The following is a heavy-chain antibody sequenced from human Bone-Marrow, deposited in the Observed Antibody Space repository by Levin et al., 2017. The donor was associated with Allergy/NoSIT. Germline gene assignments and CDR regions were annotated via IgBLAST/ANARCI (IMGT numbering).Heavy chain of an antibody. CDR3: ARVGMGTGIYYGMDV. V-gene: IGHV1-2*06. CDR2: INPNSGVT. J-gene: IGHJ6*02. Sequence: ASVKVSCQASGYNFIGYYMHWVRQAPGQGLEWMGRINPNSGVTNYAPKYQGRVTMTRDTSISTAYMELSTDDTAIYYCARVGMGTGIYYGMDVWGQGTTITVSS. D-gene: IGHD6-13*01. CDR1: GYNFIGYY.